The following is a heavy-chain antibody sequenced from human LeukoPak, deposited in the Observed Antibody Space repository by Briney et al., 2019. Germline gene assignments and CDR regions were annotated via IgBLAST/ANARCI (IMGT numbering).Heavy chain of an antibody. CDR1: GFTFSSYS. Sequence: GGSLRLSCAASGFTFSSYSMNWVRQAPGKGLEWVSSISSSSYIYYADSVKGRFTISRDNAKNSLYLQMNSLRAEDTAVYYCAREGFYSSSNFDYWGQGTLVTVSS. J-gene: IGHJ4*02. D-gene: IGHD6-6*01. V-gene: IGHV3-21*01. CDR3: AREGFYSSSNFDY. CDR2: ISSSSYI.